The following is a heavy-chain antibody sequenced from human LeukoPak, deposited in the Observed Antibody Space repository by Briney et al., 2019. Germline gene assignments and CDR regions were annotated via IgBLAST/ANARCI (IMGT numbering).Heavy chain of an antibody. Sequence: PSETPSLTCGVAGGSFRGYYWTWIRQAPGKGLEWIGETTHSGSSNYNPSLKSRGNISVDMAKNQFSLTLSSVTAADTAEYYCARMWPGRIGGSLGSSDYWGQGTLVTVSS. CDR2: TTHSGSS. V-gene: IGHV4-34*01. D-gene: IGHD1-26*01. J-gene: IGHJ4*02. CDR3: ARMWPGRIGGSLGSSDY. CDR1: GGSFRGYY.